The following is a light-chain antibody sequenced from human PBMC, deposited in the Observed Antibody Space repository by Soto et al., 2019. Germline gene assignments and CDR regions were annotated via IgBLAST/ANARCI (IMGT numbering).Light chain of an antibody. CDR1: QSVDSNY. V-gene: IGKV3-20*01. CDR3: QQYGTPRSVT. Sequence: EIVLTQSPGTLSLSPGEEATLSCRASQSVDSNYLAWYQQKPGQTPRLIIYGASGRADGIPHRFSGSGFGTDFPLTISKVEPEDFAVYYCQQYGTPRSVTFGQGTRLDI. CDR2: GAS. J-gene: IGKJ5*01.